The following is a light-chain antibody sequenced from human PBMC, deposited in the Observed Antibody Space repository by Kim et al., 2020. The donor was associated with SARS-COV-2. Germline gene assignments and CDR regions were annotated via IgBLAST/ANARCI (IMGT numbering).Light chain of an antibody. CDR3: QTWGTGIHV. V-gene: IGLV4-69*01. J-gene: IGLJ3*02. CDR1: SGHSSYA. Sequence: SVKLTCTLSSGHSSYASAWHQQQPEKGPRYLMKLNSDGSHSKGDGIPYRFSGSSSGAERYLTISSLQSEDEADYYCQTWGTGIHVFGGGTKLTVL. CDR2: LNSDGSH.